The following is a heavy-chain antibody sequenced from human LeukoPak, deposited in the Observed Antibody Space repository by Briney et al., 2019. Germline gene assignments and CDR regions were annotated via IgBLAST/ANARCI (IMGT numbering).Heavy chain of an antibody. CDR2: ISDDGSKG. V-gene: IGHV3-30*18. Sequence: GGSLRLSCAASGFSFNSHGMHWVRQAPDKGLEWVAVISDDGSKGYYADSVKGRFTISRENSKNVLYLQMSSLRAEDTAVYYCAKDYNRGLPDYWGQGTLVIVSS. CDR1: GFSFNSHG. CDR3: AKDYNRGLPDY. D-gene: IGHD2-21*01. J-gene: IGHJ4*02.